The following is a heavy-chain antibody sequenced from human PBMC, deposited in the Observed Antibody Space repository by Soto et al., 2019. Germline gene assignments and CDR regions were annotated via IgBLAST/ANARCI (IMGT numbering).Heavy chain of an antibody. J-gene: IGHJ3*02. CDR1: GFTFSGSA. CDR2: IRNKANSYTT. V-gene: IGHV3-72*01. D-gene: IGHD2-15*01. Sequence: GESLKISCAASGFTFSGSAMHWVRQASGKGLEWVGRIRNKANSYTTEYAASVKGRFTISRDDSKNSLYLQMNSLKTEDTAVYYCARDPYHCSGGSCYNLGAFDIWGQGTMVTVSS. CDR3: ARDPYHCSGGSCYNLGAFDI.